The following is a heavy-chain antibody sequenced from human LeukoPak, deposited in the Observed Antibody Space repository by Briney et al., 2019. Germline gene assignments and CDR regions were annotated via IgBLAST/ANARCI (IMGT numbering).Heavy chain of an antibody. CDR3: ARRTTVTNLFDY. V-gene: IGHV4-4*02. J-gene: IGHJ4*02. D-gene: IGHD4-17*01. Sequence: SGTLSLTCTVSGGSISSSNWWTWVRQPPGEGLEWIGETYHSGSTNYNPSLMSRVTISVDKSKNQFSLKLTSVTAADTAVYYCARRTTVTNLFDYWCQGTLVTVSS. CDR1: GGSISSSNW. CDR2: TYHSGST.